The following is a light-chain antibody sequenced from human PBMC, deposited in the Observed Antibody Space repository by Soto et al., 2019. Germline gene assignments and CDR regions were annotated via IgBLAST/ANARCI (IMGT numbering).Light chain of an antibody. Sequence: ETVMTQSPGTLSVSLGERATLSCRASQSVSIHLAWYQQKPGQAPRLLIYDTSTRATGIPARFSGSGSGTEFTLTISSLQSEDFAVYYCQQYGSSGTFGQGTKV. J-gene: IGKJ1*01. CDR2: DTS. CDR1: QSVSIH. CDR3: QQYGSSGT. V-gene: IGKV3-15*01.